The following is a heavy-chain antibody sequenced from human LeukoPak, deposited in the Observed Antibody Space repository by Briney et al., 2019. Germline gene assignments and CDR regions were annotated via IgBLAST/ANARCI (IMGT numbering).Heavy chain of an antibody. CDR1: GYTLTELS. Sequence: ASVKVSCKASGYTLTELSMHWVRQAPGKGLEWMGGFDPEDGETIYAQKFQGRVTMTEDTSTDTAYMELSSLRSEDTAVYYCATGPCSGGSCYFDSLGQGTLSPDPQ. CDR2: FDPEDGET. J-gene: IGHJ4*02. V-gene: IGHV1-24*01. CDR3: ATGPCSGGSCYFDS. D-gene: IGHD2-15*01.